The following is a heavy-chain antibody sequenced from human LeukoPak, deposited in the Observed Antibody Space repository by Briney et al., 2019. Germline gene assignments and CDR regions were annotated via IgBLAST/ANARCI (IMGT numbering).Heavy chain of an antibody. CDR3: ARGDTRWLQSRGWFDP. V-gene: IGHV4-59*01. D-gene: IGHD5-24*01. CDR2: IYFIGST. J-gene: IGHJ5*02. Sequence: SETLSLTCTVSGGSTSSYYWSWIRHPPGKGLEWIGYIYFIGSTNYNPSLKSRVTISVDTSKNQFSLKLSSVTDADTAVYYCARGDTRWLQSRGWFDPWGQGTLVTVS. CDR1: GGSTSSYY.